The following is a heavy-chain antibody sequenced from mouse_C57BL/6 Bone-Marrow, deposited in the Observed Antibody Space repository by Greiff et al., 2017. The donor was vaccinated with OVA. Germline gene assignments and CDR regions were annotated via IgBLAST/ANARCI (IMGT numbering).Heavy chain of an antibody. J-gene: IGHJ1*03. CDR3: ARANYGSSYGGYFDV. D-gene: IGHD1-1*01. CDR1: GYTFTSYW. CDR2: IHPNSGST. V-gene: IGHV1-64*01. Sequence: QVQLQQPGAELVKPGASVKLSCKASGYTFTSYWMHWVKQRPGQGLEWIGMIHPNSGSTNYNEKFKSKATLTVDKSSSTAYSQLSSLTSEDSAVYYGARANYGSSYGGYFDVWGTGTTVTVSS.